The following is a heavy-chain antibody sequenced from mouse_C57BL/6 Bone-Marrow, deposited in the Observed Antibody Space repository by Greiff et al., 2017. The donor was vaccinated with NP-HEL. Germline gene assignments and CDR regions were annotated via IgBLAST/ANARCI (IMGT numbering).Heavy chain of an antibody. CDR2: IYPGDGDT. CDR1: GYAFSSYW. J-gene: IGHJ4*01. CDR3: ASFHPPYYYAMDY. V-gene: IGHV1-80*01. Sequence: QVQLKESGAELVKPGASVKISCKASGYAFSSYWMNWVKQRPGKGLEWIGQIYPGDGDTNYNGKFKGKATLTADKSSSTAYMQLSSLTSEDSAVYFCASFHPPYYYAMDYWGQGTSVTVSS.